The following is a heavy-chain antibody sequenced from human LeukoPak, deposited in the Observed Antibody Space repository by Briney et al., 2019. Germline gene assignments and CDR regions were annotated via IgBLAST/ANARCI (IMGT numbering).Heavy chain of an antibody. CDR1: GGSISSYY. D-gene: IGHD3-22*01. V-gene: IGHV4-4*07. CDR2: IYTSGST. J-gene: IGHJ2*01. Sequence: PSETLSLTGTVSGGSISSYYWSWIRQPAGKGLEWIGRIYTSGSTNYNPSLKSRVTMSVDTSKNQFSLKLSSVTAADTAVYYCAREWVVVITDPWWYFDLWGRGTLVTVSS. CDR3: AREWVVVITDPWWYFDL.